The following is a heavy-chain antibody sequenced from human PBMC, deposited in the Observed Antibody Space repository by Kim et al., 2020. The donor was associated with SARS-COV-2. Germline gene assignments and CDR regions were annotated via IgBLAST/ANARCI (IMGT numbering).Heavy chain of an antibody. D-gene: IGHD3-10*01. V-gene: IGHV1-3*01. CDR2: IDGGNGNT. Sequence: ASVKVSCKASGYTFTSYAMHWVRQAPGQRLEWMGGIDGGNGNTKYSQKFQGRVTITTDTSASTAYMELSSLRSEDTAVYYCLRGGLLRFGGLGGFDYWGQGTLGTVSS. CDR1: GYTFTSYA. CDR3: LRGGLLRFGGLGGFDY. J-gene: IGHJ4*02.